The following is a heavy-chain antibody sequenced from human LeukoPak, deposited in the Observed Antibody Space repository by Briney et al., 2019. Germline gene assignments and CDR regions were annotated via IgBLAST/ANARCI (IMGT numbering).Heavy chain of an antibody. V-gene: IGHV1-8*01. CDR1: GYTFTSYD. J-gene: IGHJ4*02. CDR2: MNPNSGNT. D-gene: IGHD1-26*01. Sequence: ASVKVSCKTSGYTFTSYDINWVRQATGQGLEWMGWMNPNSGNTGYAQKFQGRFTMTTSTPISTAYMELRSLRSEDTAVYYCARGGGATSKNFDYWGQGSLVTVSS. CDR3: ARGGGATSKNFDY.